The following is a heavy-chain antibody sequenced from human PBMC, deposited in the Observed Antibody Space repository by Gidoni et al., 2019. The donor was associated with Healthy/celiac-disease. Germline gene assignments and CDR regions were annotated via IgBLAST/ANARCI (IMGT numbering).Heavy chain of an antibody. CDR3: AKDWVFGVVTPPDY. CDR2: IGGSGGST. V-gene: IGHV3-23*01. J-gene: IGHJ4*02. D-gene: IGHD3-3*01. Sequence: EVQLFEPGGGSAAPGGSLSLSCTASGSTSSRYAMSWVRQAPGKGMGWVSGIGGSGGSTYYADSVRGRFTISRDNPKNTLYLQMNSLRAEDTAVYYCAKDWVFGVVTPPDYWGQGTLVTVSS. CDR1: GSTSSRYA.